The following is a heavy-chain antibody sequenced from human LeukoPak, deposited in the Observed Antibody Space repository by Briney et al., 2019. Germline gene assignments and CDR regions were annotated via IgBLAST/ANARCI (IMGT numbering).Heavy chain of an antibody. CDR2: ISAYNGNT. CDR1: GYTFTSYG. D-gene: IGHD3-22*01. J-gene: IGHJ5*02. V-gene: IGHV1-18*01. Sequence: ASVKVSCKASGYTFTSYGISWVRQAPGQGLEWMGWISAYNGNTNYAQKLQGRVTMTTDTSTSTAYMELRSLRSDDTAVYYCARVVTLVVVITQAWFDPWGQGTLVTVSS. CDR3: ARVVTLVVVITQAWFDP.